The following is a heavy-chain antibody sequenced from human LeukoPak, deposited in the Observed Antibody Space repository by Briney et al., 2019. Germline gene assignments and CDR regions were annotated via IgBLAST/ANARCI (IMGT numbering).Heavy chain of an antibody. Sequence: SETLSLTCAVYGGSFSGYYWSWIRQPPGKGLEWIGEINHRGSTYYNPSLKSRVTISVDTSKNQFSLKLSSVTAADTAVYYCARFWMVRGVIIMHAFDIWGQGTMVTVSS. J-gene: IGHJ3*02. CDR3: ARFWMVRGVIIMHAFDI. CDR1: GGSFSGYY. CDR2: INHRGST. V-gene: IGHV4-34*01. D-gene: IGHD3-10*01.